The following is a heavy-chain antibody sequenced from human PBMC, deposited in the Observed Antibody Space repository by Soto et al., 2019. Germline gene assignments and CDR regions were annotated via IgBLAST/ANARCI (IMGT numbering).Heavy chain of an antibody. V-gene: IGHV1-69*01. Sequence: QVQLVQSGAEVKKPWSSVKGSCKASGGTFSSYAISLVLQAPGQVLEWMGGILPIFGTANYAQKFQGRVTITADESKSTAYMQPSSMSSEDTAEYYCARGGSGSDDDHFDYWGQGTLVTVSS. J-gene: IGHJ4*02. CDR3: ARGGSGSDDDHFDY. CDR2: ILPIFGTA. CDR1: GGTFSSYA. D-gene: IGHD1-26*01.